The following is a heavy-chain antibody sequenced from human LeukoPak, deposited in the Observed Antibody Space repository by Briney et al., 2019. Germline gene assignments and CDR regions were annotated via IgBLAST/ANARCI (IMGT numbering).Heavy chain of an antibody. Sequence: GGSLRLSCAAPGFTFSTSAMSWVRRAPGKGLEWVSAIIGSGGSTYYADSVKGRFTISRDNSQNTLYLQMNSLRTEDTAVYYCTSDTNYYYGSGPYYWGQGTLVTVPS. D-gene: IGHD3-10*01. CDR3: TSDTNYYYGSGPYY. V-gene: IGHV3-23*01. CDR1: GFTFSTSA. CDR2: IIGSGGST. J-gene: IGHJ4*01.